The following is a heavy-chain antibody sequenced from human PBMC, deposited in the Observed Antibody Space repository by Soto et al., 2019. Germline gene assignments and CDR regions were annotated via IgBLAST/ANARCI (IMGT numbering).Heavy chain of an antibody. CDR2: IYYSGST. Sequence: LSLTCTVSGGSISSYYWSWIRQPPGKGLEWIGYIYYSGSTNYNPSLKSRVTISVDTSKNQFSLKLSSVTAADTAVYYCARYSVTAIPHFDYWGQGTLVTVSS. V-gene: IGHV4-59*01. CDR3: ARYSVTAIPHFDY. J-gene: IGHJ4*02. D-gene: IGHD2-21*02. CDR1: GGSISSYY.